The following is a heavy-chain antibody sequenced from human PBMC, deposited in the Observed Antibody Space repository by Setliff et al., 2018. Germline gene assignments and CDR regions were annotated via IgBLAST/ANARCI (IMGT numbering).Heavy chain of an antibody. Sequence: ASVKVSCKASGYTFTGYYMHWVRQAPGQGLEWMGRINPNSGGTNYAQKFQGRVTMTTDTSTSTAYMELRSLRSDDTAVYYCARDRREAFDIWGQGTMVTVSS. CDR2: INPNSGGT. CDR3: ARDRREAFDI. J-gene: IGHJ3*02. V-gene: IGHV1-2*06. CDR1: GYTFTGYY.